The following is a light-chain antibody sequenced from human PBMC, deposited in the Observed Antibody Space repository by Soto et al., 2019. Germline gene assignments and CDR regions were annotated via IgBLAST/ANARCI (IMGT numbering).Light chain of an antibody. V-gene: IGKV3-15*01. CDR3: QQYNNWPPWT. Sequence: IGLTQSPGTLSLTPGERATLSCRASQSVSNNYLAWYQQKPGQAPRLLIYDASNRATGIPARFSGSGSGTEFTLTISSLQSEDFAVYYCQQYNNWPPWTFGQGTKVDI. J-gene: IGKJ1*01. CDR2: DAS. CDR1: QSVSNN.